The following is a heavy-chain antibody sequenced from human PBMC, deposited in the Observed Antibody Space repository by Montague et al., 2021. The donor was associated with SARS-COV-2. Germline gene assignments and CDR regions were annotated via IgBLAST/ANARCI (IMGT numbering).Heavy chain of an antibody. D-gene: IGHD3-10*01. CDR1: GGSLSSYY. J-gene: IGHJ3*02. V-gene: IGHV4-59*08. CDR3: ARRGRGTMVRGVIISAFDI. Sequence: SETLSLTCTVSGGSLSSYYWSWIRQPPGKGLEWIGYIYYSGGTNYNPSLKSRVTISVDTSKNQFSLKLSSVTAADTAVYYCARRGRGTMVRGVIISAFDIWGQGTMVTVSS. CDR2: IYYSGGT.